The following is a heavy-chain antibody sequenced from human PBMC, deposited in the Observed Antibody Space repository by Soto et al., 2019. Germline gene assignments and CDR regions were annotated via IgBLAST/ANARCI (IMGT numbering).Heavy chain of an antibody. J-gene: IGHJ6*03. CDR2: IIPILGIA. CDR3: AGDSSRSGSWDYYMDV. V-gene: IGHV1-69*08. Sequence: QVQLVQSGAEVKKPGSSVKVSCKASGGTFSSYTISWVRQAPGQGLEWMGRIIPILGIANYAQKFQGSVTITANKSTSTAYMELSSLRSEDTAVYYCAGDSSRSGSWDYYMDVWGKGTTVTVSS. D-gene: IGHD3-10*01. CDR1: GGTFSSYT.